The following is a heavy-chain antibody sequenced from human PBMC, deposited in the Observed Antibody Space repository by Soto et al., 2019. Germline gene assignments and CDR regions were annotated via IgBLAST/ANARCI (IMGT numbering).Heavy chain of an antibody. J-gene: IGHJ4*02. D-gene: IGHD2-8*02. CDR2: FSYDGINR. V-gene: IGHV3-30*03. CDR3: SREQGSVFYRVADF. CDR1: GFTFSSHG. Sequence: PGGSLRLSCAASGFTFSSHGMHWVRQAPGRGLEWVAVFSYDGINRHYADSVKGRFTISRDNSKNTLSLQINRLRPEDTAVYYCSREQGSVFYRVADFWGKGTPVTVSS.